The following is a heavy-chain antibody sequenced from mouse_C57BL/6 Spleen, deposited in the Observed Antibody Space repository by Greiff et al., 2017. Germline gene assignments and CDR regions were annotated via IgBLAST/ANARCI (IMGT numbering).Heavy chain of an antibody. Sequence: QVQLKESGPGLVAPSQSLSITCTVSGFSLTSYGVHWVRQPPGKGLEWLVVIWSDGSTTYNSALKTRLSISKDNTKSQVFLRMNSLQTDDTAMYYCARRAGRGYWYFDDWGTGTTVTVSS. J-gene: IGHJ1*03. D-gene: IGHD1-1*01. CDR3: ARRAGRGYWYFDD. V-gene: IGHV2-6*03. CDR2: IWSDGST. CDR1: GFSLTSYG.